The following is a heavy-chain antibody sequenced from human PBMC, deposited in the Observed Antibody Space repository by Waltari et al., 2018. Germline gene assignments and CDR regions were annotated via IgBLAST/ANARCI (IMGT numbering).Heavy chain of an antibody. Sequence: EVQLVQSGAEVKKPGATVKISCKASGYTFTDYYMHWVQQAPGKGLEWMGRVDPEDGETIYAEKFQGRVTITADTSTDTAYMELSSLRSEDTAVYYCATYYDILTGYSRLGNAFDIWGQGTMVTVSS. V-gene: IGHV1-69-2*01. CDR2: VDPEDGET. J-gene: IGHJ3*02. CDR1: GYTFTDYY. D-gene: IGHD3-9*01. CDR3: ATYYDILTGYSRLGNAFDI.